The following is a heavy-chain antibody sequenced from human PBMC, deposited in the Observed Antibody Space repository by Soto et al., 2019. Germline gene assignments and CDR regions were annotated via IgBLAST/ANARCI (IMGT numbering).Heavy chain of an antibody. D-gene: IGHD5-12*01. CDR3: ARAGDGYDYAPFDY. J-gene: IGHJ4*02. CDR2: IYHSGST. Sequence: QVQLQESGPGLVKTSGTLSLTCAVSGGSISSSNWWRWVRQLPGKGLEWVGEIYHSGSTNYNPSLKSRVTISVDKSKNQFSLKLSSVTAADTAVYYCARAGDGYDYAPFDYWGQGTLVTVSS. V-gene: IGHV4-4*02. CDR1: GGSISSSNW.